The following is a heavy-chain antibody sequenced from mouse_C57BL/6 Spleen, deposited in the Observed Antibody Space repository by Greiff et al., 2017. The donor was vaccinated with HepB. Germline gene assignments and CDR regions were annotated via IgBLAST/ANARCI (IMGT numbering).Heavy chain of an antibody. CDR1: GYTFTSYW. CDR2: IDPSDSET. D-gene: IGHD1-1*01. J-gene: IGHJ1*03. CDR3: ARRDYGSSYAHWYFDV. Sequence: QVQLQQSGAELVRPGSSVKLSCKASGYTFTSYWMHWVKQRPIQGLEWIGNIDPSDSETHYNQKFKDKATLTVDKSSSTAYMQLSSLTSEDSAVYYCARRDYGSSYAHWYFDVWGTGTTVTVSS. V-gene: IGHV1-52*01.